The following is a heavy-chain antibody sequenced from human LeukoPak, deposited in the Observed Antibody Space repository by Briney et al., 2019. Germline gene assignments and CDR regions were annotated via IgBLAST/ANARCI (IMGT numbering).Heavy chain of an antibody. V-gene: IGHV3-30*02. Sequence: GGSLRLSRAASGFTFSSYGMHWVRQAPGKGLEWVAFIRYDGSNKYYADSVKGRFTISRDNSKNTLYLQMNSLRAEDTAVYYCAKDPRRYCSSTSCSHNPFDIWGQGTMVTVSS. J-gene: IGHJ3*02. D-gene: IGHD2-2*01. CDR1: GFTFSSYG. CDR3: AKDPRRYCSSTSCSHNPFDI. CDR2: IRYDGSNK.